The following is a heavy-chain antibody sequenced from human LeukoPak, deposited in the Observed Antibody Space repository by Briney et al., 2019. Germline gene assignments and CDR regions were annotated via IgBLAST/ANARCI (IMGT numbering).Heavy chain of an antibody. D-gene: IGHD5-24*01. CDR2: IRSKAYGGTT. CDR1: GFTFGDYA. CDR3: TRGVGYNWA. V-gene: IGHV3-49*04. Sequence: PGRSLRLSCTASGFTFGDYAMSWVRQAPGKGLEWVGFIRSKAYGGTTEYAASVKGRFTISRDDSKSIAYLQMNSLKTEDTAVYYCTRGVGYNWAWGQGTLVTDSS. J-gene: IGHJ5*02.